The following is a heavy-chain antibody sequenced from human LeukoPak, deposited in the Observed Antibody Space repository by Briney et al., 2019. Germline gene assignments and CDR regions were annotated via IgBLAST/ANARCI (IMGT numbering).Heavy chain of an antibody. J-gene: IGHJ3*02. CDR3: ASPVGTTGSDTFDI. CDR1: GFTFSSYA. CDR2: INHSGST. V-gene: IGHV4-34*01. Sequence: GSLRLSCAASGFTFSSYAMSWLRQPPGKGLEWIGEINHSGSTNYNPSLKSRVTISIDTSKNQFSLKVNSVTAADTAVYYCASPVGTTGSDTFDIWGQGTMVTVSS. D-gene: IGHD1-26*01.